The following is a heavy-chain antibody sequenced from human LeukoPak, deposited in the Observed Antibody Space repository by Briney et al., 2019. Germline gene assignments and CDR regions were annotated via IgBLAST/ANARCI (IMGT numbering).Heavy chain of an antibody. V-gene: IGHV4-4*02. CDR1: GGSISSSDW. J-gene: IGHJ4*02. CDR2: IFHSGST. D-gene: IGHD6-13*01. CDR3: ARAAAGTGVFDY. Sequence: SETLSLTCTVSGGSISSSDWWSWVRQPPGKGLEWIGEIFHSGSTNYNPSLKSRVTISVDKSKDQFSLKVSSVTAADTAVYYCARAAAGTGVFDYWGQGTLVTVSS.